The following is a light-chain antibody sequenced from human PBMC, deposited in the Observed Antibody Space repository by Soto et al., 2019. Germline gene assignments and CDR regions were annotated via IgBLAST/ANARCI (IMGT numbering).Light chain of an antibody. CDR1: ESAISDY. Sequence: EFVLTQSPGTLSLSPGETATLSCRASESAISDYSAWYQQKPGQAPRLLIYATSNRAPGIPERFSGSGSGTDFTLTISRLEPEDFAVYYCQQYGRSPLFGQGTRLEIK. CDR2: ATS. CDR3: QQYGRSPL. J-gene: IGKJ5*01. V-gene: IGKV3-20*01.